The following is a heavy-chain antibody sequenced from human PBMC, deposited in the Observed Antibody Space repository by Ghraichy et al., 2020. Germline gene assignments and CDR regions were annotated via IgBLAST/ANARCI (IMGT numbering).Heavy chain of an antibody. CDR3: ARQIAVAGGGKEYYFDY. Sequence: GGSLRLSCAASGFTFSSYSMNWVRQAPGKGLEWVSSISSSSSYIYYADSVKGRFTISRDNAKNSLYLQMNSLRAEDTAVYYCARQIAVAGGGKEYYFDYWGQGTLVTVSS. D-gene: IGHD6-19*01. CDR2: ISSSSSYI. J-gene: IGHJ4*02. CDR1: GFTFSSYS. V-gene: IGHV3-21*01.